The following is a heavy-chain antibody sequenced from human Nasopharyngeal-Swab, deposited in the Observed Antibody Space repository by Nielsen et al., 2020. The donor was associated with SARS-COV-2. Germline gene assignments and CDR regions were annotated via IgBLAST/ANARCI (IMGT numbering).Heavy chain of an antibody. Sequence: GGSLRLSCAASGFNFGDYAMHWVRQAPGKGLEWVSGISWNSAGLGYADSVKGRFTISRDNAKNSLYLQMNSLRPEDTALYYCAKEGYYGGYFDLWGRGTLVTVSS. CDR2: ISWNSAGL. D-gene: IGHD3-22*01. V-gene: IGHV3-9*01. CDR3: AKEGYYGGYFDL. J-gene: IGHJ2*01. CDR1: GFNFGDYA.